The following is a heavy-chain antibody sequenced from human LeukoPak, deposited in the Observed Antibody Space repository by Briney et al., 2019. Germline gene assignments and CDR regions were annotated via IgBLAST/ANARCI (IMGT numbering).Heavy chain of an antibody. J-gene: IGHJ6*03. Sequence: PGGSLRLSCAASGFTFRSYAMSWVRQAPGKGLEWVSAISGSGDSTYYADSVKGRFTISRDNANNSLHLQMNSLRAEDTAVYYCARVHSGSYQYYYYYYMDVWGKGTTVTVSS. D-gene: IGHD1-26*01. V-gene: IGHV3-23*01. CDR2: ISGSGDST. CDR1: GFTFRSYA. CDR3: ARVHSGSYQYYYYYYMDV.